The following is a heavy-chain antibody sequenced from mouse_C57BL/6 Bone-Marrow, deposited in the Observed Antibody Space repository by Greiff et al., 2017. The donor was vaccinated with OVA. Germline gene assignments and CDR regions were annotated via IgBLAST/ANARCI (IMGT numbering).Heavy chain of an antibody. D-gene: IGHD4-1*02. CDR1: GFSLTSYG. Sequence: VKLMESGPGLVQPSPSLSIPCTVSGFSLTSYGVHWVRQSPGKGLEWLGVIWSGGSTDYNAAFISRLSISKDKSKSQVFFKMNSLQADDTAIYYCARKNRSNWAWFAYWGQGTLVTVSA. J-gene: IGHJ3*01. CDR3: ARKNRSNWAWFAY. V-gene: IGHV2-2*01. CDR2: IWSGGST.